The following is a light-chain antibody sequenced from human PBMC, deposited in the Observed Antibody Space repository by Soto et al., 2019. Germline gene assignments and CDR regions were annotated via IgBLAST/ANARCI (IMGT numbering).Light chain of an antibody. Sequence: DIQMTQSPSNLSASVGDRVTITCRARQSISSWLAWYQQKPGKAPKLLIYKASSLESGVQSRFSGSGSGTECTIIISSLQPGDFTTYYCQQYHRYPWTFAQGTKLKIK. CDR2: KAS. CDR1: QSISSW. CDR3: QQYHRYPWT. V-gene: IGKV1-5*03. J-gene: IGKJ1*01.